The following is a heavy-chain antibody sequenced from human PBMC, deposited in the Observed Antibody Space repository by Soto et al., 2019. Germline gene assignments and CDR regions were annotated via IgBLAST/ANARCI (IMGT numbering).Heavy chain of an antibody. V-gene: IGHV3-23*01. D-gene: IGHD3-10*01. J-gene: IGHJ3*02. CDR2: ISSSGEST. CDR1: GFIFTTYA. CDR3: AHPRGFGVFDAVDI. Sequence: GGSLRLSCATSGFIFTTYAMNWVRQAPGKGLEWVSAISSSGESTFYAESVRGRFTISRDNSLNTLYLQMRSLRPEDTAVYYCAHPRGFGVFDAVDIWGQGTMVTVS.